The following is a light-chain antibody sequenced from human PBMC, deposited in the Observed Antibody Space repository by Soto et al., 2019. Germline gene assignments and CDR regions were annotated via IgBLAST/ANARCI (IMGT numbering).Light chain of an antibody. V-gene: IGKV1-6*01. CDR1: QDIGKD. CDR3: LQDYNYPRT. Sequence: AIQMTQSPLSLSASVGDRVTITCRASQDIGKDLGWYPQKPGEAPELLISVASTLESGVPSRFSGSGSGTDFSLTISSLQPEDFATYYCLQDYNYPRTFGQGTKVEIK. CDR2: VAS. J-gene: IGKJ1*01.